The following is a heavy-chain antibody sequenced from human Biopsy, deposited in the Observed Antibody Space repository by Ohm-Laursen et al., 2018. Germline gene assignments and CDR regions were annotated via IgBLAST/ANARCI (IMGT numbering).Heavy chain of an antibody. J-gene: IGHJ4*02. Sequence: SLRLSCAASGVTLSGYSVSWVRQAPGKGLEWVANINPDGSVKYFADSVKGRFTISRDNAENSMYLQMSSLTVDDTAVYYCARDERWGQGTLVTVSS. D-gene: IGHD5-24*01. V-gene: IGHV3-7*01. CDR3: ARDER. CDR1: GVTLSGYS. CDR2: INPDGSVK.